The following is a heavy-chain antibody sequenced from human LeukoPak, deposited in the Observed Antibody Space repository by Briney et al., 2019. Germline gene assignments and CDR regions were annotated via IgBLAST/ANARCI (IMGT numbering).Heavy chain of an antibody. CDR3: ARHGSGSLYFDY. Sequence: TGGSLRLSCAASGLTVSSNYMSWVRQAPGKGLEWVSGIYSGGNAYQADSVKGRFIISRDKSKNTLYLQMNSLRAEDTAVYHCARHGSGSLYFDYWGQGTLVTVSS. CDR1: GLTVSSNY. D-gene: IGHD3-10*01. J-gene: IGHJ4*02. CDR2: IYSGGNA. V-gene: IGHV3-66*04.